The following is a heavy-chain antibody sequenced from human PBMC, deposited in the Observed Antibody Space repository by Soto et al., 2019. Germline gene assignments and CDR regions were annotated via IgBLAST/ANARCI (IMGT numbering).Heavy chain of an antibody. Sequence: SETLSLTCNVSGDSISSSHYYWGWIRQPPGKGLEWIGTIYDSGSTYYSTSLRSRVTMSVDTSKNQFSLKLSSVTAADTAIYYCARTANYYHYRYFDLWGRGPLVTVAS. CDR3: ARTANYYHYRYFDL. CDR2: IYDSGST. V-gene: IGHV4-39*01. D-gene: IGHD1-26*01. CDR1: GDSISSSHYY. J-gene: IGHJ2*01.